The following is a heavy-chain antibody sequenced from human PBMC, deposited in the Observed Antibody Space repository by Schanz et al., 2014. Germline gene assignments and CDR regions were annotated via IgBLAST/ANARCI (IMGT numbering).Heavy chain of an antibody. J-gene: IGHJ2*01. V-gene: IGHV3-23*04. CDR3: AKDAPYPFDL. CDR2: ISASGGDT. CDR1: GFTFSSYG. Sequence: EVQLVESGGGLVQPGGSLRLSCAASGFTFSSYGMHWVRQAPGKGLEWLSVISASGGDTYYADSVKGRFTISRDNSKNTLYLQMNSLRAEDTAIYYCAKDAPYPFDLWGRGTLITVSS.